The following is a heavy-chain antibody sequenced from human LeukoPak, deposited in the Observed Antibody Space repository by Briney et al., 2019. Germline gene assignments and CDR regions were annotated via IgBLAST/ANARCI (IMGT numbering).Heavy chain of an antibody. D-gene: IGHD1-26*01. V-gene: IGHV4-59*01. Sequence: SETLSLTCTVSGGSISSYYWSWIRQPPGKGLEWIGYIYYSGSTNYNPSVKSRVTMSVDTSKNQFSLKLSSVTAADTAVYYCARVTIVGAPDFDYWGQGTLVTVSS. J-gene: IGHJ4*02. CDR2: IYYSGST. CDR3: ARVTIVGAPDFDY. CDR1: GGSISSYY.